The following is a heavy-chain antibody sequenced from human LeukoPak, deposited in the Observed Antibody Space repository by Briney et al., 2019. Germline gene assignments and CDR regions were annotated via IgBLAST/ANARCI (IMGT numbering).Heavy chain of an antibody. CDR1: GGSVSSHY. D-gene: IGHD1-26*01. CDR2: MYYSGST. V-gene: IGHV4-59*02. CDR3: ARAQGTIVAAPFAFDI. J-gene: IGHJ3*02. Sequence: PSETLSLTCTVSGGSVSSHYWSWIRQPPGQGLEWIGYMYYSGSTNYNPSLKSRVTISVDTSKNQFSLKLSSVTAADTAVYYCARAQGTIVAAPFAFDIWGQGTMVTVS.